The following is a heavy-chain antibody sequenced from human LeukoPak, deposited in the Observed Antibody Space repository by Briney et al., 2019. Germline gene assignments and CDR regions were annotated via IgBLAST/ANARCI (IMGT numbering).Heavy chain of an antibody. CDR1: GFTFSSYW. Sequence: GGSLRLSCAASGFTFSSYWMSWVRQAPGKGLEGVANIKQDGSEKYYVDSVKGRFTISRDNAKNSLYLQMNSLRAEDTAMYYCARARGSYLHDYWGQGTLVTVSS. V-gene: IGHV3-7*01. D-gene: IGHD1-26*01. J-gene: IGHJ4*02. CDR3: ARARGSYLHDY. CDR2: IKQDGSEK.